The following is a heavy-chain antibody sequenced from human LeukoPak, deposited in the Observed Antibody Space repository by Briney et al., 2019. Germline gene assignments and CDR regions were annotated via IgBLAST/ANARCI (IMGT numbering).Heavy chain of an antibody. V-gene: IGHV3-21*01. CDR2: ISSSSTYM. Sequence: GGSLRLSCAASGFTVSSNYMSWVRQAPGRGLEWVSCISSSSTYMPYADSAKGRFTISRDNAKNSLYLQMNSLRAEDTAVYYCARDISDDYWGQGTLVTVSS. J-gene: IGHJ4*02. CDR1: GFTVSSNY. CDR3: ARDISDDY. D-gene: IGHD1-26*01.